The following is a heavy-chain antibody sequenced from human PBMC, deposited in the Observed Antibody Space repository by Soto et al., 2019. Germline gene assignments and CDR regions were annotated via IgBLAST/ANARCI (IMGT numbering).Heavy chain of an antibody. D-gene: IGHD5-12*01. Sequence: SDTLSPTYTDSGGSVSNASYYWSWIRQPAGEGLEWIGYIYYSGSTHYNPSLKSRVTISVDTSKNQFSMKMSFVTAADTAMDYCASGWLRFDSWGQGTLVTVSS. J-gene: IGHJ4*02. CDR1: GGSVSNASYY. CDR3: ASGWLRFDS. CDR2: IYYSGST. V-gene: IGHV4-61*10.